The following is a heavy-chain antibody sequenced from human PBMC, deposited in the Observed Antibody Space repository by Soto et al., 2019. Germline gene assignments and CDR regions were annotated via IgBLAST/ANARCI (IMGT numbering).Heavy chain of an antibody. Sequence: GGSLRLSCAASGFTVSSNYMSWVRQAPGKGLEWVSVIYSGGSTYYADSVKGRFTISRDNSKNTLYLQMNSLRAEDTAVYYCARGKRAAMGVFDYWGQGTLVTVSS. V-gene: IGHV3-53*01. D-gene: IGHD5-18*01. CDR3: ARGKRAAMGVFDY. CDR2: IYSGGST. J-gene: IGHJ4*02. CDR1: GFTVSSNY.